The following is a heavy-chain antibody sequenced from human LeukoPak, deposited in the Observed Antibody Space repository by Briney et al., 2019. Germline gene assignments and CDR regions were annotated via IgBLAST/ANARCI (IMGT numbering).Heavy chain of an antibody. CDR2: FDPEDGET. CDR1: GYTLTELS. V-gene: IGHV1-24*01. Sequence: GASVKVSCKVSGYTLTELSMHWVRQAPGKGLEWMGGFDPEDGETIYAQKLQGRVTMTRDTSISTAYMELSRLRSDDTAMYYCAKAGLGYSSSWDYYYYMDVWGKGTTVTVSS. D-gene: IGHD6-13*01. CDR3: AKAGLGYSSSWDYYYYMDV. J-gene: IGHJ6*03.